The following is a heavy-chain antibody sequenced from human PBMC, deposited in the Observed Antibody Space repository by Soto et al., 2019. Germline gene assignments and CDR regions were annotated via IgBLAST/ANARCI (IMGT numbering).Heavy chain of an antibody. V-gene: IGHV3-30-3*01. CDR3: ARDLWYGGNSEYFLH. Sequence: QVQLVESGGGVVQPGRSLRLSCAASGLTFSDYAMHWVRQAPGKGLEWVAVISYDGTNKKYADSVKGRFTISRDNSKNTLYLQMNSLRADDTAVYYCARDLWYGGNSEYFLHWGQGTLVTVSS. J-gene: IGHJ1*01. CDR1: GLTFSDYA. CDR2: ISYDGTNK. D-gene: IGHD2-21*02.